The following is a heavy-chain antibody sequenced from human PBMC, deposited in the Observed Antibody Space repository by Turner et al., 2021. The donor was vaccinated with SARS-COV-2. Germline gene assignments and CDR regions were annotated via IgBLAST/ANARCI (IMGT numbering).Heavy chain of an antibody. CDR3: ARRGDGGKSFDY. J-gene: IGHJ4*02. Sequence: QLQLQESGPGLVKPSETLSLTCTVSGASISSSSYYWGWIRQPPGKGLEWIGSIYYSGSTYYNPSLKSRVTISVDASKNQFSLKLSSGTAADTAVYYCARRGDGGKSFDYWGQGTLVTVSS. CDR2: IYYSGST. CDR1: GASISSSSYY. D-gene: IGHD2-15*01. V-gene: IGHV4-39*01.